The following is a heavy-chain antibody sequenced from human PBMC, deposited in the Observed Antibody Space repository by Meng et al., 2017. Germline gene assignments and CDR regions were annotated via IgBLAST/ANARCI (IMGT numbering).Heavy chain of an antibody. CDR2: IKSKTDGGTT. Sequence: GESLKISCAASGFTFSNAWMSWVRQAPGEGLEWVGRIKSKTDGGTTDYAAPVKGRFTISRDDSKNTLYLQMNSLKTEDTAVYYCTTPDYGDYAFDYWGQGTLVTVSS. CDR1: GFTFSNAW. CDR3: TTPDYGDYAFDY. V-gene: IGHV3-15*01. J-gene: IGHJ4*02. D-gene: IGHD4-17*01.